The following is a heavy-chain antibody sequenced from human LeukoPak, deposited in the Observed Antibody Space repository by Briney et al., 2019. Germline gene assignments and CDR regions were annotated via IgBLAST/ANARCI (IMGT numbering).Heavy chain of an antibody. J-gene: IGHJ4*02. CDR3: ASPNYYCSGTYYNGDY. V-gene: IGHV4-30-4*08. CDR2: IYYSGST. D-gene: IGHD3-10*01. Sequence: SETLSLTCTVSGGSISSGGYYWSWLRQHPGKGVEWIGYIYYSGSTYYNPSLKSRVTISLDTSKNQISLRLSSVTAADTAVYYCASPNYYCSGTYYNGDYWGQGTLVTVSS. CDR1: GGSISSGGYY.